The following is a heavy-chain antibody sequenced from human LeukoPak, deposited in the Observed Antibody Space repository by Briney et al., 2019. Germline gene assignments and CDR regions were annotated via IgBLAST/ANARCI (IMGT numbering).Heavy chain of an antibody. CDR2: INTDGSST. CDR3: ARDLAQSVVVPTALVY. Sequence: PGGSLRLSCAASGLTFSSYWMHWVRQAPGKGLGWVSRINTDGSSTSYADSVKGRFTISRDNAKNTLYLQMNSLRAEDTAVYYCARDLAQSVVVPTALVYWGQGTLVTVSS. D-gene: IGHD2-2*01. CDR1: GLTFSSYW. V-gene: IGHV3-74*01. J-gene: IGHJ4*02.